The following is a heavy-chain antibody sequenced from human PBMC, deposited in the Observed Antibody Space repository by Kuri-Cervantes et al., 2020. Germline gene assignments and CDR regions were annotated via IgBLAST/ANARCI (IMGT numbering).Heavy chain of an antibody. Sequence: GESLKISCAASGFTVSSNHMSWVRQAPGKGLEWVSAISGSGGSTYYADSVKGRFTISRDNAKNTLFLQMNSLRAEDTTVYYCARAGSRGAYYYYYMDVWGKGTTVTVSS. V-gene: IGHV3-23*01. CDR3: ARAGSRGAYYYYYMDV. D-gene: IGHD3-10*01. CDR2: ISGSGGST. CDR1: GFTVSSNH. J-gene: IGHJ6*03.